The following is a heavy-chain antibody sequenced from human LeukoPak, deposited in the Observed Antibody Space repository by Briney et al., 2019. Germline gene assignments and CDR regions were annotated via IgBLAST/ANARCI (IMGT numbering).Heavy chain of an antibody. D-gene: IGHD2-15*01. V-gene: IGHV3-7*03. J-gene: IGHJ4*02. CDR1: GFAFTNYW. CDR2: IKQDRSEK. CDR3: ARTRRVVASPHFDY. Sequence: GGSLRLSCAASGFAFTNYWMSWVRQAPGKGLELVANIKQDRSEKYYVDSVKGRFTISRDNAKNSLYLQMNSLRAEDTAVYYCARTRRVVASPHFDYWGQGTLVTVSS.